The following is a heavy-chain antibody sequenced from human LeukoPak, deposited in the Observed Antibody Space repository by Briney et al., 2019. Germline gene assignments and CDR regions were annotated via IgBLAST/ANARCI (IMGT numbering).Heavy chain of an antibody. D-gene: IGHD4-17*01. CDR3: ANSIDFDYDDYYFDY. J-gene: IGHJ4*02. CDR1: GGSISSGSYY. CDR2: IYTSGST. Sequence: SETLSLTCTVSGGSISSGSYYWSWIRQPAGKGLEWIGRIYTSGSTNYNPSLKSRVTISLDTSKNQFSLKLSSVTAADTAVYYCANSIDFDYDDYYFDYWGQGALVTISS. V-gene: IGHV4-61*02.